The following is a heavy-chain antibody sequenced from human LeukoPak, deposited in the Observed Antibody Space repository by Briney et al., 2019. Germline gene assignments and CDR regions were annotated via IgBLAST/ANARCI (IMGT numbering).Heavy chain of an antibody. CDR3: ARGDVSLH. Sequence: SGGSLRLSCAASGFSFGSYWMTWVRQAPGKGLEWVANIKQDGSEKKYVDSVKGRFTISRDNAKNSVYLQMNSLRAEDTAVYYCARGDVSLHWGQGTLVTVSS. D-gene: IGHD5/OR15-5a*01. J-gene: IGHJ4*02. CDR1: GFSFGSYW. V-gene: IGHV3-7*01. CDR2: IKQDGSEK.